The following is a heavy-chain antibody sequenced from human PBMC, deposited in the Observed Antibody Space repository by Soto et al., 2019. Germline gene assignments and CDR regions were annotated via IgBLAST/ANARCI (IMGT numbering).Heavy chain of an antibody. CDR2: IYTSGST. CDR3: ARTGVIAAAGIPYGMDV. V-gene: IGHV4-4*07. CDR1: GGSISSYY. J-gene: IGHJ6*02. Sequence: QVQLQESGPGLVKPSETLSLTCTVSGGSISSYYWSWIRQPAGKGLEWIGRIYTSGSTNYNPSLKSRVTMSVDTSKNQFSLKLSSVTAADTAVYYCARTGVIAAAGIPYGMDVWGQGTTVTVSS. D-gene: IGHD6-13*01.